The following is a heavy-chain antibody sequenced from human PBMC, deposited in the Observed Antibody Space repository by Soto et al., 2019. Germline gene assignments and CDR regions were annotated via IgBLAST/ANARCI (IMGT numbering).Heavy chain of an antibody. CDR2: ISGSGGST. V-gene: IGHV3-23*01. CDR3: AKEEGYWGGGSWYSYFDY. Sequence: AGSLRLSCAPSGFTFSSYAMSWVRQGPGKGLDWVSAISGSGGSTYYADSVKGWFTISRDNSKNTLYLQMNSLRAEDTAVYYCAKEEGYWGGGSWYSYFDYWGQGTLVTVSS. D-gene: IGHD2-15*01. J-gene: IGHJ4*02. CDR1: GFTFSSYA.